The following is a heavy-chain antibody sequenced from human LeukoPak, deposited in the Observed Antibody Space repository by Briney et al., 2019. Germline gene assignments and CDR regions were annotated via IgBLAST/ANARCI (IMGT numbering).Heavy chain of an antibody. V-gene: IGHV3-48*03. Sequence: PGGSLRLSCAASGFTFSSYEMNWVRQAPGKGLEWVSYISSSGSTIYYADSVKGRFTISRDNAKNSLYLQMNSLRAEDTAVYYCARGEGIAAAGTDFDYWGQGTLVTVSS. CDR3: ARGEGIAAAGTDFDY. CDR1: GFTFSSYE. D-gene: IGHD6-13*01. J-gene: IGHJ4*02. CDR2: ISSSGSTI.